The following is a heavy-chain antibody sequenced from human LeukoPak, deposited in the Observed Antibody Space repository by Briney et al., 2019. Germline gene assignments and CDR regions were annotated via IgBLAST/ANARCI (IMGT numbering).Heavy chain of an antibody. J-gene: IGHJ4*02. Sequence: PSETLSLTCSIYGGSFGGYYWSWIRQPPGKGLEWIGEINRSGSTNYNPSLKSRVTISVDTSKNHFSLKLSSVTAADTAVYYCAGPGAGDLDYWGQGTLVTVSS. CDR3: AGPGAGDLDY. D-gene: IGHD3-10*01. CDR1: GGSFGGYY. V-gene: IGHV4-34*01. CDR2: INRSGST.